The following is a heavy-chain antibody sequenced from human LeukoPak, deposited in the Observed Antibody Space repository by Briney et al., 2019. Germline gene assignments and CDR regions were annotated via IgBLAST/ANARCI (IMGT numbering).Heavy chain of an antibody. CDR3: TRGGIWGMDV. V-gene: IGHV3-7*01. D-gene: IGHD1-26*01. J-gene: IGHJ6*02. CDR1: GFTFNNYW. CDR2: IEHDGSEK. Sequence: SGGSLSLSCVASGFTFNNYWMTWVRQAPGKGLEWVATIEHDGSEKYYVDSVKGRFTISRDNGKNSLYLQMNSLRAEDTAVYYCTRGGIWGMDVWGQGTTAIVSS.